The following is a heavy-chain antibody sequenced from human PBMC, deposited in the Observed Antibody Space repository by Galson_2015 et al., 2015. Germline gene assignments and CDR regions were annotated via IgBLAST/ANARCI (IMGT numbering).Heavy chain of an antibody. CDR2: IWYDGSNK. D-gene: IGHD5-18*01. CDR3: AVGGYSYGYSDY. CDR1: GFTFSSYG. J-gene: IGHJ4*02. Sequence: SLRLSCAASGFTFSSYGMHWVRQAPGKGLEWVAVIWYDGSNKYYADSVKGRFTISRDNSKNTLYLQMNSLRAEDTAVYYCAVGGYSYGYSDYWGQGTLFTVSS. V-gene: IGHV3-33*01.